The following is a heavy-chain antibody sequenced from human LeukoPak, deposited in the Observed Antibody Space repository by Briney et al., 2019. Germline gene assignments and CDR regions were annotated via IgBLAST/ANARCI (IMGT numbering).Heavy chain of an antibody. CDR3: AKDPGTATRGFHMDV. CDR2: IWSDGKIE. V-gene: IGHV3-30*02. Sequence: PGGSLRLSCAASGFTFSNYDMHWVRQSPGKVLEWLSLIWSDGKIEQYAASVEGRITISRDNSKNTVYLQMNSLRGEDTAVYYCAKDPGTATRGFHMDVWGKGTRVTVSS. D-gene: IGHD6-13*01. CDR1: GFTFSNYD. J-gene: IGHJ6*03.